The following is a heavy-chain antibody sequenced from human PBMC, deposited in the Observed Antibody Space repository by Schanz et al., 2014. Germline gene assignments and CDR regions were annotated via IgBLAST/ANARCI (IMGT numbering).Heavy chain of an antibody. J-gene: IGHJ4*02. CDR1: GFSFSTYW. D-gene: IGHD2-21*01. V-gene: IGHV3-7*02. CDR2: IKRDGSEK. CDR3: ARKSLVSAHYDS. Sequence: EVQLVESGGGLVQPGGSLRLSCAASGFSFSTYWMSWVRQAPGKGLEWVANIKRDGSEKNYLDSVKGRFTISRDNSKNTLYLQMGSLRAEDVAVYYCARKSLVSAHYDSWGQGTLVTVSS.